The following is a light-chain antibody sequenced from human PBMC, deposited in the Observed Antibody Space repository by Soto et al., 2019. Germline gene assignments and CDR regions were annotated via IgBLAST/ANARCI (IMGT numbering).Light chain of an antibody. V-gene: IGLV2-23*01. CDR2: EGS. CDR3: CSFAGSGTQDV. CDR1: SSNIGSYNL. J-gene: IGLJ1*01. Sequence: SALTQPASVSGSLGQSITISCIGTSSNIGSYNLVSWYQHQPGKAPKIMIFEGSKRPSGVSNRFSGSRSGNTASLTISGLQAEDEADYYCCSFAGSGTQDVFGTGTKLTVL.